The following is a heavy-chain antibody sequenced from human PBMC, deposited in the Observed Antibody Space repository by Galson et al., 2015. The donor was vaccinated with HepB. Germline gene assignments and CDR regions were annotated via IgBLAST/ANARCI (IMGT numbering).Heavy chain of an antibody. CDR1: GFTFSSYG. J-gene: IGHJ4*02. CDR2: IWYDGSNK. D-gene: IGHD1-26*01. Sequence: SLRLSCAASGFTFSSYGMHWVRQAPGKGLEWVAVIWYDGSNKYYADSVKGRFTISRDNSKNTLYLQMNSLRAEDTAVYYCARGRRVYSGSYRFDYWGQGTLVTVSS. CDR3: ARGRRVYSGSYRFDY. V-gene: IGHV3-33*01.